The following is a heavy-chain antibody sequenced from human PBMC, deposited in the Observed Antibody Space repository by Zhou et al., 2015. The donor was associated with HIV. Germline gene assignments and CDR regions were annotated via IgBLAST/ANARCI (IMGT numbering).Heavy chain of an antibody. Sequence: QVQLVQSGAEVKKPGASVKVSCKASGYTFTTYDINWMRQATGQRPEWMGWMNTGGGQTGYAQKFQGRVTMTRDTSISTAYMELSTLTSEDTAVYYCARDIVVVVAATPHSYGMDVWGQGTTVTVSS. J-gene: IGHJ6*02. CDR1: GYTFTTYD. CDR3: ARDIVVVVAATPHSYGMDV. V-gene: IGHV1-8*01. D-gene: IGHD2-15*01. CDR2: MNTGGGQT.